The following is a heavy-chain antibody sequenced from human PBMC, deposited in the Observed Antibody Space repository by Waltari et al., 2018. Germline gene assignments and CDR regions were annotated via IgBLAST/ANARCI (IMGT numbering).Heavy chain of an antibody. Sequence: QVQLVESGGGVVQPGRSLRLSCAASGFTFSSYAMHWVRQAPGKGLEWVAVISYDGSKKNSADSVKCQLTISRDNSKNTLYLQMNSLRAEDTAVYYCARDLIRGYYYDSSGKDYWGQGTLVTVSS. V-gene: IGHV3-30-3*01. CDR3: ARDLIRGYYYDSSGKDY. J-gene: IGHJ4*02. CDR2: ISYDGSKK. CDR1: GFTFSSYA. D-gene: IGHD3-22*01.